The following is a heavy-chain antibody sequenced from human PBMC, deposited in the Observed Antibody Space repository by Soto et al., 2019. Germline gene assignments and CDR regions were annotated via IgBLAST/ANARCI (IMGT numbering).Heavy chain of an antibody. V-gene: IGHV1-69*01. CDR1: GGTFSSYA. J-gene: IGHJ6*02. Sequence: QVQLVQSGAEVKKPGSSVKVSCKASGGTFSSYAISWVRQAPGQGLEWMGGIIPIFGTANYAQKFQGRVTITADESKSTADMELSSLRAEDTAVYYCASVLYDSSGYYYGMDVWGQGTTVTVSS. CDR2: IIPIFGTA. CDR3: ASVLYDSSGYYYGMDV. D-gene: IGHD3-22*01.